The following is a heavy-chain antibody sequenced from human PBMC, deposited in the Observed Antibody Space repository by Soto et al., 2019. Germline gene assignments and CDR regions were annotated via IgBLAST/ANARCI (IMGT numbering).Heavy chain of an antibody. CDR2: IIPMYGPA. CDR3: SRGTARVRGVIDNWFDP. V-gene: IGHV1-69*01. J-gene: IGHJ5*02. D-gene: IGHD3-10*01. Sequence: QVPLVQSGAEVKKPGSSVTVSCKASGGTFSSYAIHWVRQAPGQGLEWMGGIIPMYGPAKYAQRFQGRVTITADESTTSGYMELTSLTPQDTAVYYCSRGTARVRGVIDNWFDPWGHGTLVPVSS. CDR1: GGTFSSYA.